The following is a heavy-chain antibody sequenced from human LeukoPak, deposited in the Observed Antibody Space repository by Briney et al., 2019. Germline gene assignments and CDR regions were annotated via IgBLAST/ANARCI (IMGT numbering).Heavy chain of an antibody. CDR3: ARELDY. CDR2: ISYDGSNK. J-gene: IGHJ4*02. CDR1: GFTFSSYA. Sequence: PGGSLRLSCAASGFTFSSYAMHWVRQAPGKGLEWVAVISYDGSNKYYADSVKGRFSICRDNSKNTLYLKMNSLRAEDTAVYYCARELDYWGQGTLVTVSS. V-gene: IGHV3-30-3*01.